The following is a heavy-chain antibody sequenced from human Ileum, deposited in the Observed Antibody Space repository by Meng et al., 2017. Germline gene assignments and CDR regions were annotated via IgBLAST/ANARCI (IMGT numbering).Heavy chain of an antibody. J-gene: IGHJ5*02. Sequence: QVQLQQCGAGLWQPSAPLSLTRAVYGGSFSGYYWSWTRQPPGKGLEWIGEINHSGSTNYNPSLKSRVTISVDTSKNQFSLKLSSVTAADTAVYYCARGGPWFDPWGQGTLVTVSS. CDR1: GGSFSGYY. CDR3: ARGGPWFDP. V-gene: IGHV4-34*01. CDR2: INHSGST.